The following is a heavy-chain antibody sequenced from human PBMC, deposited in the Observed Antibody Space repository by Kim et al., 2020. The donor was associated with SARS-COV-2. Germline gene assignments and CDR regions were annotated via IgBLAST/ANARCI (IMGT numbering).Heavy chain of an antibody. Sequence: SETLSLTCTVSGGSISSGGYYWSWIRQHPGKGLEWIGYIYYSGSTYYNPSLKSRVTISVDTSKNQFSLKLSSVTAADTAVYYCARGAYYYGSGSCLFDYWGQGTLVTVSS. J-gene: IGHJ4*02. CDR1: GGSISSGGYY. V-gene: IGHV4-31*03. CDR3: ARGAYYYGSGSCLFDY. D-gene: IGHD3-10*01. CDR2: IYYSGST.